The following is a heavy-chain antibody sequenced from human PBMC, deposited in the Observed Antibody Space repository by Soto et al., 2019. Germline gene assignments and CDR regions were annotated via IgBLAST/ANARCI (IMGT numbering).Heavy chain of an antibody. J-gene: IGHJ6*02. Sequence: QVQLEQSGAEVKRPGSSVKVSCRASGGTFTSYSINWVRRAPGQGPEWMGAVIPRFGTTNYAQGFEGRVTVIADASTSTVFMEMSGLRSEDTAVYFCARARTVAVSGRTGGYYYYAMDLWGQGTAVTVSS. CDR3: ARARTVAVSGRTGGYYYYAMDL. D-gene: IGHD6-19*01. CDR2: VIPRFGTT. CDR1: GGTFTSYS. V-gene: IGHV1-69*01.